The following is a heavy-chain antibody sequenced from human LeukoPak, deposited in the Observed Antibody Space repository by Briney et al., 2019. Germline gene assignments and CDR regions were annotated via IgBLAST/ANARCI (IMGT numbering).Heavy chain of an antibody. Sequence: GGSLRLSCAASGFTFSSYSMNWVRQAPGKGLEWVSSISSSSSYIYYADSVKGRFTISRDNSKNTLYLQMNSLRAEDTAVYYCARNVHLYGGNAPFDYWGQGTLVTVSS. V-gene: IGHV3-21*01. CDR2: ISSSSSYI. CDR1: GFTFSSYS. CDR3: ARNVHLYGGNAPFDY. J-gene: IGHJ4*02. D-gene: IGHD4-23*01.